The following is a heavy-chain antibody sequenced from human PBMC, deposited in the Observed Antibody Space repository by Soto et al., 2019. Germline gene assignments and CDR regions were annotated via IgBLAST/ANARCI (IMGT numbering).Heavy chain of an antibody. D-gene: IGHD5-12*01. V-gene: IGHV1-2*02. CDR1: GDSFNDYY. Sequence: VQLAQSGAEVKKPGASVKVSCTTSGDSFNDYYIHWVRQAPGQGLEWMGWINPNGGATKYAQKFQGRVTVTRDTSIRTVYMELSSLRSDDTAVYYCARERGGATAILDYYYFSMDVWGKGTTVTVSS. J-gene: IGHJ6*03. CDR3: ARERGGATAILDYYYFSMDV. CDR2: INPNGGAT.